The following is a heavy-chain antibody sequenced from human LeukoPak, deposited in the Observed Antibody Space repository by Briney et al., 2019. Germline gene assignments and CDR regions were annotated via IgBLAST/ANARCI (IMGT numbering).Heavy chain of an antibody. D-gene: IGHD3-3*01. J-gene: IGHJ4*02. CDR2: INPNSGDT. Sequence: ASVKVSCKASGYTFPGYYMHWVRQAPGQGLEWMGWINPNSGDTNYAQKFQGRVTMTRDTSISTAYMELSSLRSEDTAVYYCARGITIFGVDAVDYWGQGTLVTVSS. V-gene: IGHV1-2*02. CDR1: GYTFPGYY. CDR3: ARGITIFGVDAVDY.